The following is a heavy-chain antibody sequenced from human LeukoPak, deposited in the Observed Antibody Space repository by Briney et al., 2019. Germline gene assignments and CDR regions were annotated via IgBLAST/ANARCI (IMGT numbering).Heavy chain of an antibody. D-gene: IGHD4-23*01. J-gene: IGHJ4*02. Sequence: GGSLRLSCAASGFTFSSYSMNWVRQAPGKGLEWVSSISSSSSYIYYADSVKGRFTISRDNAKNSLYLQMNSLRAEDTAVYYCARDRSLTTVASYYFDYWGQGTLVTVSS. V-gene: IGHV3-21*01. CDR1: GFTFSSYS. CDR2: ISSSSSYI. CDR3: ARDRSLTTVASYYFDY.